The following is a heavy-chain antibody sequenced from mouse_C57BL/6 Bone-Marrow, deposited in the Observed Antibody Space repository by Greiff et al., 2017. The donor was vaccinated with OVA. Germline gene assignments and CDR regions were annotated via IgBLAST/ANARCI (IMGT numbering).Heavy chain of an antibody. D-gene: IGHD2-1*01. V-gene: IGHV1-69*01. CDR2: IDPSDSYT. Sequence: QVQLQQPGAELVMPGASVKLSCKASGYTFTSYWMHWVKQRPGQGLEWIGEIDPSDSYTNYNQKFKGKSTLTVDKSSSTAYMQLNSLTSEDSAVYCCAVNYDWYFDVWGTGTTVTVSS. CDR1: GYTFTSYW. J-gene: IGHJ1*03. CDR3: AVNYDWYFDV.